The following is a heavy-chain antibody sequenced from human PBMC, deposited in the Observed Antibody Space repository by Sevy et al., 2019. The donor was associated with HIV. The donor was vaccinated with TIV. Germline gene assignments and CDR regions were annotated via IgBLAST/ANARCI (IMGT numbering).Heavy chain of an antibody. J-gene: IGHJ4*02. Sequence: ETLSLTFTVSGASISSLYWSWIRQPPGKGLEWIGYIYYSGSTNYNPSLKSRVTMSVNTSKNQFSLKLRSVTAADTAMYYCARALRPYSFDTSTYFDYWGQGTLVTVSS. D-gene: IGHD3-22*01. CDR3: ARALRPYSFDTSTYFDY. CDR1: GASISSLY. V-gene: IGHV4-59*11. CDR2: IYYSGST.